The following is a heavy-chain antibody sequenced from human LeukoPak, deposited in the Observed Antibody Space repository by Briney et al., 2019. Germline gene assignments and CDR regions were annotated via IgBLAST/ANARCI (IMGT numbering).Heavy chain of an antibody. D-gene: IGHD1-26*01. J-gene: IGHJ3*01. CDR1: GYSFTSYC. V-gene: IGHV5-51*01. CDR3: GMSGDRVPLQDDVFDV. Sequence: GESLKISCKVSGYSFTSYCIGWVRQMPGKGLEWMGIIYPGDSGPTYSPSFQGQVTISVDKSINTAYLQWSSPQASDTAMYYCGMSGDRVPLQDDVFDVWGQGTMVTVST. CDR2: IYPGDSGP.